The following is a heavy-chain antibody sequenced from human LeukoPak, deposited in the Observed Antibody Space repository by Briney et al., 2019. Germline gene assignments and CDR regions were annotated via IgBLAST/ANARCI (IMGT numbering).Heavy chain of an antibody. Sequence: GSLRLSCAASGFTFSSYAMSWVRQAPGKGLEWVSAISGSGGSTYYADSVKGRFTISRDNAKNSLYLQMNSLRAEDTALYYCAKDPGVIAAAGFDYWGQGTLVTVSS. CDR1: GFTFSSYA. J-gene: IGHJ4*02. V-gene: IGHV3-23*01. CDR2: ISGSGGST. D-gene: IGHD6-13*01. CDR3: AKDPGVIAAAGFDY.